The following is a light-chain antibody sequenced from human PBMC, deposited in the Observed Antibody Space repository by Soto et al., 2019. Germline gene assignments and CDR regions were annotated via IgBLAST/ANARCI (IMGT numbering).Light chain of an antibody. CDR1: QSVGSSY. V-gene: IGKV3-20*01. CDR3: QQYSSSPRMCA. J-gene: IGKJ2*02. Sequence: EIVLTQSPGTLSLSPGERATLSCRASQSVGSSYLAWYQQKPGQAPRLLISGASSRATGIPDRFSGSGSGTDFTLTISRLEPEDFAVYYCQQYSSSPRMCAFGQGTKLEIK. CDR2: GAS.